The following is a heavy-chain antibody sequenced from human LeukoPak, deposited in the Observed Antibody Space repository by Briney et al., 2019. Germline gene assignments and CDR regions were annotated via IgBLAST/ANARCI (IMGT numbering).Heavy chain of an antibody. CDR1: GGSFSGYY. Sequence: SETLSLTCAVYGGSFSGYYWSCIRQPPGKGLEWIGEINHSGSTNYNPSLKSRVTISVDTSKNQFSLKLSSVTAADTAVYYCARGTAHYYDSSGYYYFWSWFDPWGQGTLVTVSS. V-gene: IGHV4-34*01. J-gene: IGHJ5*02. CDR3: ARGTAHYYDSSGYYYFWSWFDP. CDR2: INHSGST. D-gene: IGHD3-22*01.